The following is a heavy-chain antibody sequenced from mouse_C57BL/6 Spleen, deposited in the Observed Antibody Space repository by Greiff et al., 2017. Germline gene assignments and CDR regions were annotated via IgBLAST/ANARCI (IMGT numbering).Heavy chain of an antibody. V-gene: IGHV1-47*01. CDR2: FHPYNNDT. J-gene: IGHJ1*03. CDR1: GYTFTTYP. D-gene: IGHD3-2*02. CDR3: ARSEAAQRYFDV. Sequence: QVQLQQSGAELVKPGASVKMSCKASGYTFTTYPIEWMKQNHGKSLEWIGNFHPYNNDTNYNEKFKGKATLTVEKSSNTVYLELSRLNSDDSAVYYCARSEAAQRYFDVWCTGTTVTVSS.